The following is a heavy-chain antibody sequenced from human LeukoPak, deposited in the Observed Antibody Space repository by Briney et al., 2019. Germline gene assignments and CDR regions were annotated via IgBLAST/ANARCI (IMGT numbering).Heavy chain of an antibody. CDR1: GCTFSNAW. J-gene: IGHJ4*02. D-gene: IGHD6-19*01. Sequence: GGSLRLSCAASGCTFSNAWMSWVRQAPGKGLEWVGRIKSKTDGGTTDYAAPVKGRFTISRDDSKNTLYLQMNSLKTEDTAVYYCTRAGGGWPQDCFDYWGQGTLVTVSS. CDR2: IKSKTDGGTT. V-gene: IGHV3-15*01. CDR3: TRAGGGWPQDCFDY.